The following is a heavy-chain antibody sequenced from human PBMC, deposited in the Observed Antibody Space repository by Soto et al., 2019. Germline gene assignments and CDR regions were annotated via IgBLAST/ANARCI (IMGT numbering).Heavy chain of an antibody. J-gene: IGHJ4*02. V-gene: IGHV2-5*02. CDR1: GFSLSTSGVG. CDR2: IYWDDDK. D-gene: IGHD3-22*01. CDR3: TMGLGSSDHDY. Sequence: SGPTLVNPTQTLTLTCTFCGFSLSTSGVGEGWIRQPPGKALEWLALIYWDDDKRYSPSLKSRLTITKDTSKNQVVLTMTNMDPVDTAVYYCTMGLGSSDHDYWGQGTLVTVSS.